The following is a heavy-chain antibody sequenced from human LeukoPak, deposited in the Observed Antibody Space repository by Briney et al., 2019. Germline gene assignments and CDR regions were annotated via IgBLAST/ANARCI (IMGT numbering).Heavy chain of an antibody. Sequence: GGSLRLSCATSGFTFTTFWMHWVRQAPGKGLVWVARINHDGSSANYVDSVKGRFTISRDNAKNTVYLQMNSLRAEDTAIYYCATYRQVLLPFESWGQGTLVTVSS. CDR1: GFTFTTFW. J-gene: IGHJ4*02. D-gene: IGHD2-8*02. CDR2: INHDGSSA. V-gene: IGHV3-74*01. CDR3: ATYRQVLLPFES.